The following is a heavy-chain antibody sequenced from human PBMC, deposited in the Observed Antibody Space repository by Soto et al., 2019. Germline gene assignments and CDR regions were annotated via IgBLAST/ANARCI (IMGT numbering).Heavy chain of an antibody. CDR3: AREVSNYDILTGFGFDP. J-gene: IGHJ5*02. CDR2: IIPILGIA. CDR1: GGTFSSYT. Sequence: SVKVACTASGGTFSSYTISWVRQAPGQGLEWMGRIIPILGIANYAQKFQGRVTITADKSTSTAYMELSSLRSEDTAVYYCAREVSNYDILTGFGFDPWGQGTLVTVSS. D-gene: IGHD3-9*01. V-gene: IGHV1-69*04.